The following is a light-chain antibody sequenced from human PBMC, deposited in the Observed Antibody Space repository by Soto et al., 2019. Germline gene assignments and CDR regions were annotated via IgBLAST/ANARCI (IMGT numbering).Light chain of an antibody. V-gene: IGKV3-15*01. CDR3: QPGHNWPLT. Sequence: EIVMTQSPATLSLSPGERAALSCRASQSINSELAWYQQKPGQPPRLLIYGASTRATGVPARFTGSESGSEFTLTNSGLQSERFAVYYCQPGHNWPLTFGQETRLEI. J-gene: IGKJ2*01. CDR1: QSINSE. CDR2: GAS.